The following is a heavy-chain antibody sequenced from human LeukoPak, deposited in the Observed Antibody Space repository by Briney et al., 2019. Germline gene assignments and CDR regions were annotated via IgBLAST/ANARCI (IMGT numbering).Heavy chain of an antibody. CDR1: GFIFRSYA. Sequence: GGSLRLSCAASGFIFRSYAMNWVRQAPGKGLEWVSSISGSGGTTYSADSVKGRFTISRDNSKNTLHLQMNSLGAEDTAVYYCANRRDKPVVPDYYGMDVWGQGTTVTVSS. CDR2: ISGSGGTT. CDR3: ANRRDKPVVPDYYGMDV. J-gene: IGHJ6*02. V-gene: IGHV3-23*01. D-gene: IGHD2-21*01.